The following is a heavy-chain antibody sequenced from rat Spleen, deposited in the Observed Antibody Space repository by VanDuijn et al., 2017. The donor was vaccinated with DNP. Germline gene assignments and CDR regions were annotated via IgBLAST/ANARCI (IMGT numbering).Heavy chain of an antibody. CDR3: AARYSSSWFAY. J-gene: IGHJ3*01. Sequence: EVQLVESGGGLVQPGRSLKLSCAASGFTFSAYYVAWVRQAPAKGLEWVAYIGSPAYAPYYGDSVKGRFTISRDNAKSTLYLQMNSLRSEDTATYYCAARYSSSWFAYWGQGTLVTVSS. CDR1: GFTFSAYY. V-gene: IGHV5-22*01. CDR2: IGSPAYAP. D-gene: IGHD1-2*01.